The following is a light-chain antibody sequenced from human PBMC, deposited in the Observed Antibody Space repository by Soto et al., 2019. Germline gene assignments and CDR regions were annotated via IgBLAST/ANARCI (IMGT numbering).Light chain of an antibody. CDR1: SSNIGRNA. V-gene: IGLV1-40*01. CDR3: QSYDSSLSAYV. J-gene: IGLJ1*01. CDR2: DSN. Sequence: QSVLTQPPSASGTPGQRVTISCSGSSSNIGRNAVNWYQQLPGTVPKLLIYDSNNRPSGVPDRFSGSKSGTSASLAITGLQGEDEADYYCQSYDSSLSAYVFGTGTKLTVL.